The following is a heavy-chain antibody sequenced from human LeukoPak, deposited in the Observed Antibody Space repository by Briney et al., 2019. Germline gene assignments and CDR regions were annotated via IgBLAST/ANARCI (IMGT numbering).Heavy chain of an antibody. J-gene: IGHJ4*02. CDR3: ARDPTHYDPPL. CDR1: GGSISSYY. D-gene: IGHD3-3*01. CDR2: IYTSGST. V-gene: IGHV4-4*07. Sequence: SETLSLTCTVSGGSISSYYWSWIRQPAGKGLEWIGRIYTSGSTNYNPSLKSRVTMSVDTSKNQFPLKLRSVTAADTAVYYCARDPTHYDPPLWGQGTLVTVSS.